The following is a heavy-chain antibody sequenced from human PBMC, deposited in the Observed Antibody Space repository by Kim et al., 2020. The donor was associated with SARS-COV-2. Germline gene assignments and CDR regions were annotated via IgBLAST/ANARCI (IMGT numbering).Heavy chain of an antibody. J-gene: IGHJ4*02. D-gene: IGHD3-3*01. V-gene: IGHV4-4*02. CDR2: IYRSGST. CDR1: GGSISNNNW. CDR3: AKAASGFPSFES. Sequence: SETLSLTCVVSGGSISNNNWWSWVRQPPARGLEWIGEIYRSGSTNYNPSLKSRVTISVDKPNNQSSLKLNSVTAADTAVYYCAKAASGFPSFESWGQGSLVTVSS.